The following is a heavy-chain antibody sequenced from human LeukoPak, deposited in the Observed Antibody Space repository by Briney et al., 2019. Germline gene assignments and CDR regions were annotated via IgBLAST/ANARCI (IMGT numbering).Heavy chain of an antibody. Sequence: GGSLRLSCAASGFIVSGYYMSWVRQAPGKRLEWVSVIWTAGSANYADSVNGRFTVSRDNSKNTVYLQMNSLGADDTALYYCVRGPSGGPTDYWGQGTLVTVSS. V-gene: IGHV3-66*01. D-gene: IGHD3-10*01. CDR1: GFIVSGYY. CDR3: VRGPSGGPTDY. CDR2: IWTAGSA. J-gene: IGHJ4*02.